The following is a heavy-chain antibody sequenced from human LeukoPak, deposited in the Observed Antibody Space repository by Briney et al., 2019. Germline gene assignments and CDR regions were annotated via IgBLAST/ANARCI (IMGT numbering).Heavy chain of an antibody. CDR3: ARGARYNWNDQGFDY. J-gene: IGHJ4*02. CDR1: GFTFSSYA. Sequence: GGSLRLSCAASGFTFSSYAMHWVRQAPGKGLEWVAVISYDGSNKYYADSVKGRFTISRDSSKNTLYLQMNSLRAEDTAVYYCARGARYNWNDQGFDYWGQGTLVTVSS. CDR2: ISYDGSNK. D-gene: IGHD1-1*01. V-gene: IGHV3-30-3*01.